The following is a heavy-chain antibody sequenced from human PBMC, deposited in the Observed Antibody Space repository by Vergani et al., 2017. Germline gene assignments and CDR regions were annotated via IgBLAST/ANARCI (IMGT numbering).Heavy chain of an antibody. CDR2: IYYSGST. CDR3: ATDSRRGYCSSTSCYGYYYYGMDV. CDR1: GGSISSYY. V-gene: IGHV4-59*01. Sequence: QVQLQESGPGLVKPSETLSLTCTVSGGSISSYYWSWIRQPPGKGLEWIGYIYYSGSTNYNPSLKSRVTISVDTSKNQFSLKLSSVTAADTAVYYCATDSRRGYCSSTSCYGYYYYGMDVWGQGTTVTVSS. D-gene: IGHD2-2*01. J-gene: IGHJ6*02.